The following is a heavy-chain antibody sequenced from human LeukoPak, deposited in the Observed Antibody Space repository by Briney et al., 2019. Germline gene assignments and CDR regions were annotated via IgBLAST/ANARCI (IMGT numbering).Heavy chain of an antibody. CDR2: IPYDGSNK. CDR1: GFTFSGYP. V-gene: IGHV3-30-3*02. CDR3: ANGIFDY. Sequence: GGSLRLSCAASGFTFSGYPIHWVRQAPGKGLEWVAVIPYDGSNKYYADSVKGRFTISRDNSKNTLYLQMNSLRAEDTAVYYCANGIFDYWGQGTLVTVS. J-gene: IGHJ4*02. D-gene: IGHD1-26*01.